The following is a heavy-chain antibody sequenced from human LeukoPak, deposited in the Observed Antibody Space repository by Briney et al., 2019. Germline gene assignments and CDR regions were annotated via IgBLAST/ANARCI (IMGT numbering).Heavy chain of an antibody. V-gene: IGHV4-59*01. CDR1: GGSISSYY. CDR2: IYYSGST. Sequence: SETLSLTCTVSGGSISSYYWSWIRQPPGKGLEWIGYIYYSGSTNYNPSLKSRVTRSVDTSKNQFSLKLSSVTAADTAVYYSALWPYSSSWYDPEARDDYWGQGPLVTVSS. CDR3: ALWPYSSSWYDPEARDDY. J-gene: IGHJ4*02. D-gene: IGHD6-13*01.